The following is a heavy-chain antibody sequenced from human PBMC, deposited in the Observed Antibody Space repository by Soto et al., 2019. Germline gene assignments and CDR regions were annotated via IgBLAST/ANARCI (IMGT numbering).Heavy chain of an antibody. V-gene: IGHV3-15*01. CDR1: GFPFTNAW. Sequence: SLRLSCAASGFPFTNAWMSWVRQVPGKGLEWIARVLSKADGGETDYAAPVKDRFTISRDDSRNTLHLQMNSLRTEDTAVYYCTTAPDFDIVVVGGAPSGSDIWGQGTMVTVSS. CDR3: TTAPDFDIVVVGGAPSGSDI. D-gene: IGHD2-15*01. CDR2: VLSKADGGET. J-gene: IGHJ3*02.